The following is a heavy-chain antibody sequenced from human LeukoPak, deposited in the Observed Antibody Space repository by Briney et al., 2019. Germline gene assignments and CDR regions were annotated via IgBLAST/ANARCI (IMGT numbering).Heavy chain of an antibody. Sequence: AETLSLTCTVSGGSISSYYWSWIRQPPGKGLEWIGYIYYSGSTYYNPSLKSRVTISVDTSKNQFSLKLSSVTAADTAVYYCARGRNYYGSGSWNYYYMDVWGKGTTVTVSS. CDR2: IYYSGST. CDR3: ARGRNYYGSGSWNYYYMDV. J-gene: IGHJ6*03. D-gene: IGHD3-10*01. CDR1: GGSISSYY. V-gene: IGHV4-59*01.